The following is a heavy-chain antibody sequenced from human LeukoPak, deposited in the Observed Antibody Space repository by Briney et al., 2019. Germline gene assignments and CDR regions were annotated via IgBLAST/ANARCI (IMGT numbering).Heavy chain of an antibody. CDR2: IDGSGGGT. D-gene: IGHD3-16*01. Sequence: GGSLRLSCAASGFTFNSYAMTWVRQAPGKGPEYVSSIDGSGGGTYYAGSVKGRFTISRDNSKNTLYLQMNSLRAEDTALYYCARIPYLGGYYSGMDVWGQGTSVTVTS. J-gene: IGHJ6*02. CDR3: ARIPYLGGYYSGMDV. V-gene: IGHV3-23*01. CDR1: GFTFNSYA.